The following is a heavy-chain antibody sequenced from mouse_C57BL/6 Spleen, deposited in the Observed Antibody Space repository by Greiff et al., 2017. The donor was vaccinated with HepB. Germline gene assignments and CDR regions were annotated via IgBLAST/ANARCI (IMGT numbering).Heavy chain of an antibody. CDR3: AREAGTGTGYYAMDD. CDR1: GYTFTSYW. V-gene: IGHV1-52*01. Sequence: QVQLQQPGAELVRPGSSVKLSCKASGYTFTSYWMHWVKQRPIQGLEWIGNIDPSDSETHYNQKFKDKATLTVDKSSSTAYMKLSSLTSEDSAVYDWAREAGTGTGYYAMDDWGQGTSVTVAS. D-gene: IGHD4-1*01. CDR2: IDPSDSET. J-gene: IGHJ4*01.